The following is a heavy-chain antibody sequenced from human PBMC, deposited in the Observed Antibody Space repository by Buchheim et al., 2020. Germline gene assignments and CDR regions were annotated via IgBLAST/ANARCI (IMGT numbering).Heavy chain of an antibody. V-gene: IGHV3-23*01. Sequence: EVQLLESGGGWVQPGGSLRLSCAASGFTFNNYAMTWVRQAPGKGLEWVSTIGGSGTTYYADSVKGRLTISRDNSKNTLYPQMNRLRAEDTGVYYCASYRIVTVSNPTRWFDPWGQGT. CDR1: GFTFNNYA. CDR3: ASYRIVTVSNPTRWFDP. D-gene: IGHD1-26*01. CDR2: IGGSGTT. J-gene: IGHJ5*02.